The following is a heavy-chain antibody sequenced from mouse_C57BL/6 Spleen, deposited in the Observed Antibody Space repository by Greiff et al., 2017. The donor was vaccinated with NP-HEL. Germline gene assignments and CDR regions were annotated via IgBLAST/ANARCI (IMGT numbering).Heavy chain of an antibody. Sequence: EVKLVESEGGLVQPGSSMKLSCTASGFTFSVYYMAWVRQVPEKGLEWVANINYDGSSTYYLDSLKSRFIISRDNAKNILYLQMSSLKSEDTATYYCARDRNYFDYWGQGTTLTVSS. CDR3: ARDRNYFDY. CDR2: INYDGSST. V-gene: IGHV5-16*01. J-gene: IGHJ2*01. CDR1: GFTFSVYY.